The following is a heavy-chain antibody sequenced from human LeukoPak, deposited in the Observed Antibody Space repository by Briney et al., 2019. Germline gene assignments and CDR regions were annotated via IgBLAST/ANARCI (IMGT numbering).Heavy chain of an antibody. D-gene: IGHD2-15*01. J-gene: IGHJ4*02. CDR1: GFTFSSYA. Sequence: GGSLRLSCAASGFTFSSYAMSWVRQAPGKVLEWVSAISGSGGSTYYADSVKGRFTISRDNSKNTLYLQMNSLRAEDTAVYSCAKDLVGYCSGGSCYALDYWGQGTLVTVSS. CDR3: AKDLVGYCSGGSCYALDY. CDR2: ISGSGGST. V-gene: IGHV3-23*01.